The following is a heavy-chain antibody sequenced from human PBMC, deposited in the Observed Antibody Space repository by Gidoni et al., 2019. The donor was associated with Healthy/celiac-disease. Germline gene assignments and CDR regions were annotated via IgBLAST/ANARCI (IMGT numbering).Heavy chain of an antibody. J-gene: IGHJ5*02. V-gene: IGHV4-39*05. CDR3: AGSQAARRFRGFRFDWFDP. CDR2: IYYSGST. Sequence: LQLQESGPRLGKPSETPSLTCPVSRGSLTRSFFYWGWIRQPPGKGLEWIGSIYYSGSTYYNPSLKSRVTISVDTSKNQFSLKLSSVTAADTAVYYCAGSQAARRFRGFRFDWFDPWGQGTLVTVSS. CDR1: RGSLTRSFFY. D-gene: IGHD6-6*01.